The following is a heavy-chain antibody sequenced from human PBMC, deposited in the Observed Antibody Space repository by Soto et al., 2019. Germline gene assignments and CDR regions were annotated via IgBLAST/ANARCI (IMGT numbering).Heavy chain of an antibody. J-gene: IGHJ4*02. CDR1: GGTFSTYP. CDR3: AGGMCFGGSCYLDV. V-gene: IGHV1-69*12. D-gene: IGHD2-15*01. CDR2: ISPGIDIR. Sequence: QVQLVQSGAEVKKPGSSVKVSCKASGGTFSTYPLYWVRQAPGQGLEWMGGISPGIDIRDYAQQFQGRVTITADESTSTVYMQLSTLISEDTAFYYCAGGMCFGGSCYLDVWGQGTVVTVSS.